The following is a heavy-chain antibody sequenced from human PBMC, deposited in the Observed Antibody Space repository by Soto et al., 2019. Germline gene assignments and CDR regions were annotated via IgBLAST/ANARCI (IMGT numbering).Heavy chain of an antibody. J-gene: IGHJ6*02. Sequence: QERLVQSGAEVKKPGASVKVSCKASGYTFTNYYMHWVRQAPGQGLEWMGVIKPSGGSTTYAQNLQGRVTMTMDTSTATDYMELRSLGSEDAAIYFWAREANNYSGMDVWGQGTTVTVSS. CDR1: GYTFTNYY. CDR2: IKPSGGST. V-gene: IGHV1-46*01. CDR3: AREANNYSGMDV.